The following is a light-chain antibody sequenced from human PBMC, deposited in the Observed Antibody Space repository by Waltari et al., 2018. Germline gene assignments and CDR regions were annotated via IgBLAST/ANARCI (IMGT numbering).Light chain of an antibody. J-gene: IGKJ3*01. CDR2: SAS. Sequence: QMTQSPSSLSASVGDTVSITCRASHSIIKYLNWYQVRSGRAPKLLIHSASTLQGGVPSRFIGSGSETDFTLTITNLQPEDFATYYCQQSYTNPFAFGPGTRVD. V-gene: IGKV1-39*01. CDR3: QQSYTNPFA. CDR1: HSIIKY.